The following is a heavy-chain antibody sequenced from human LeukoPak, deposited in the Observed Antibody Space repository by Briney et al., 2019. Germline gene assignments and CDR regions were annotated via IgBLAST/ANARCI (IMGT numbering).Heavy chain of an antibody. J-gene: IGHJ4*02. CDR1: GGSISSSSYF. V-gene: IGHV4-39*01. CDR2: IYYSGST. D-gene: IGHD1-26*01. CDR3: ARQREWELSGVFDY. Sequence: SETLSLTCSVSGGSISSSSYFWGWIRQPPGKGLEWIGSIYYSGSTYYNPSLKSRVTISVDTSKNQFSLKLSSVTAADTAVYYCARQREWELSGVFDYWGQGTLVTVSS.